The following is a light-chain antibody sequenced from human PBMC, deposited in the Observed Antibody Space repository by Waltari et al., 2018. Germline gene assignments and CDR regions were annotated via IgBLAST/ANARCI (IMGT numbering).Light chain of an antibody. J-gene: IGKJ1*01. CDR2: DSS. V-gene: IGKV3D-15*01. Sequence: EILLTQSPATLSVSPGERATLSCRASQSVSNRLAWYQQKPGQRPRLLIYDSSDRAAGIPDRFTVSGSGTEFTLTITRVEPGDVGVYFCQQERNLSWTFGQGTKVEIK. CDR3: QQERNLSWT. CDR1: QSVSNR.